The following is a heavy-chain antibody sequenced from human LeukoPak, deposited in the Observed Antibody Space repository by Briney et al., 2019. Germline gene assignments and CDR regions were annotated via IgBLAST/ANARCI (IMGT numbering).Heavy chain of an antibody. Sequence: GRTLRLACAASGFTFSSYAMLWVREAPGKELEWVALIPYDGSNKYYADSVKGRFTVSRDNSKNMLYLQMNSLRAEDTAVYYCVRGAYSSSWLNFDYWGQGTLVTVSS. CDR2: IPYDGSNK. D-gene: IGHD6-13*01. J-gene: IGHJ4*02. CDR1: GFTFSSYA. CDR3: VRGAYSSSWLNFDY. V-gene: IGHV3-30*04.